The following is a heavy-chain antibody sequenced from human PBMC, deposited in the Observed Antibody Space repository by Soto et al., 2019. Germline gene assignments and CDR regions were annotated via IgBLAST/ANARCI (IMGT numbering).Heavy chain of an antibody. Sequence: ASVKVSCKASGGTFSSYAISWVRQAPGQGLEWMGGIIPIFGTANYAQKFQGRVTITADESTSTAYMELSSLRSEDTAVYYCARVVGATSDFDYWGQGTLVTVSS. V-gene: IGHV1-69*13. CDR3: ARVVGATSDFDY. D-gene: IGHD1-26*01. CDR2: IIPIFGTA. CDR1: GGTFSSYA. J-gene: IGHJ4*02.